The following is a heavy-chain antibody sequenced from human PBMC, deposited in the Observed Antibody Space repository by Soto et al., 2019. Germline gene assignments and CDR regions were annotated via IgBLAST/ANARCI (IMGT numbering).Heavy chain of an antibody. CDR2: IYYSWST. J-gene: IGHJ6*02. V-gene: IGHV4-59*01. Sequence: PSETLSLTCTVSGGSISSYHWSWIRQPPGKGLEWIGYIYYSWSTNYNPSLKSRVTISVDTSKNQFSLKLSSVTAADTAVYYCARAGRREWEQYYYYYGMDVWGQGTTVTVSS. D-gene: IGHD1-26*01. CDR1: GGSISSYH. CDR3: ARAGRREWEQYYYYYGMDV.